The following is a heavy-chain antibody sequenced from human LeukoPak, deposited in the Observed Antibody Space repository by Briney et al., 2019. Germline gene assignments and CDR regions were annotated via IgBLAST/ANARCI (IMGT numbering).Heavy chain of an antibody. Sequence: GGSLRLSCEASGFTVGTNCMTWVRQAPGKGLEWVSTIYSGGTTYYADSVMGRYTISRHNSRNTLYLQMNSLRAEDTAVYYCARVDTVMAYYFDLWGQGTLVTVSS. V-gene: IGHV3-53*04. CDR3: ARVDTVMAYYFDL. CDR2: IYSGGTT. CDR1: GFTVGTNC. J-gene: IGHJ4*02. D-gene: IGHD5-18*01.